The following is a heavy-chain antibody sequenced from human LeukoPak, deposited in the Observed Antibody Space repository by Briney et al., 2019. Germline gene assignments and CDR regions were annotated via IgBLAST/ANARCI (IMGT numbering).Heavy chain of an antibody. D-gene: IGHD1-26*01. J-gene: IGHJ6*03. CDR1: GFSFSSYT. V-gene: IGHV3-21*01. CDR3: ARSYSGSYGLGYCYMDV. CDR2: ITSSSSYI. Sequence: GSLCLSCAVSGFSFSSYTMCGWLRPPPGRGQGGSGITSSSSYIYYTHSLKGRFTISIHIAKNSFYLQLNSVTAEDTAVYYFARSYSGSYGLGYCYMDVGGKGPAVT.